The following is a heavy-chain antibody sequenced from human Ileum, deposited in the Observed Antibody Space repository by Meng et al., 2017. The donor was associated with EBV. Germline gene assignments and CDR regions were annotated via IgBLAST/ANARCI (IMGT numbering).Heavy chain of an antibody. CDR1: GESIISNYW. D-gene: IGHD2-8*01. V-gene: IGHV4-4*02. CDR3: ARKFSVVGSTDGWFDP. CDR2: IYYNTNT. Sequence: QRRLTGPGPGLVKPSGTLSLTCAVSGESIISNYWWSWVRQPPGKGLEWIGEIYYNTNTNYNPSLKGRVTMSVDTSQNQFSLTLSSVTAADTAVYFCARKFSVVGSTDGWFDPWGQGTLVTVSS. J-gene: IGHJ5*02.